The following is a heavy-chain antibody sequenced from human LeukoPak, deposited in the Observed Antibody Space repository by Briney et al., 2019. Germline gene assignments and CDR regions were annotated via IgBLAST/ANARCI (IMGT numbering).Heavy chain of an antibody. V-gene: IGHV3-48*03. J-gene: IGHJ6*03. CDR2: ISSSGSTI. D-gene: IGHD1-26*01. Sequence: GGSLRLSCAASGFTFSSYEMNWVRQAPEKGLEWVSYISSSGSTIYYADSVKGRFTISRDNAKNSLYLQMNSLRAEDTAVYYCARRNSGSYSDYYYYYMDVRGKGTTVTVSS. CDR1: GFTFSSYE. CDR3: ARRNSGSYSDYYYYYMDV.